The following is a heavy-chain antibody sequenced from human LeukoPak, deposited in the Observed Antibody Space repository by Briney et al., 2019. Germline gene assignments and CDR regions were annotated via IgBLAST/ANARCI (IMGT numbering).Heavy chain of an antibody. V-gene: IGHV1-18*01. Sequence: ASVKVSCKVSGYTLTELSMHWVRQAPGQGLEWMGWISAYNGNTNYAQKLQGRVTMTTDTSTSTAYMELRSLRSDDTAVYYCARDKLYGAYDFWSGYFSDYWGQGTLVTVSS. CDR3: ARDKLYGAYDFWSGYFSDY. J-gene: IGHJ4*02. CDR1: GYTLTELS. D-gene: IGHD3-3*01. CDR2: ISAYNGNT.